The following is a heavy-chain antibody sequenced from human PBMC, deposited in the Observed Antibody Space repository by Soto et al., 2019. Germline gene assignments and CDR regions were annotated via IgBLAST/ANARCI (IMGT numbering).Heavy chain of an antibody. CDR2: ISVSGTMR. CDR3: ATAGLTGTV. CDR1: GFTFSSYE. D-gene: IGHD3-9*01. Sequence: QAGGSLRLSCAPSGFTFSSYEMNWVRQAPGKGLEWVSYISVSGTMRFYADAVKGRFTISRDKTKKILYLQMNSLRAEDTALYYCATAGLTGTVWGQGTKVTVYS. J-gene: IGHJ6*02. V-gene: IGHV3-48*03.